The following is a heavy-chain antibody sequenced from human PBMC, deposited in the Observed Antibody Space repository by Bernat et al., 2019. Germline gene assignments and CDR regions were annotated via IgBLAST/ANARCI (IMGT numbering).Heavy chain of an antibody. J-gene: IGHJ5*02. CDR2: ISAYNGNT. CDR3: AREGPFRRRSPLVVAAYNWFDP. D-gene: IGHD2-15*01. V-gene: IGHV1-18*01. CDR1: GYTFTSYG. Sequence: QVQLVQSGAEVKKPGASVKVSCKASGYTFTSYGISWVRQAPGQGLEWMGWISAYNGNTNYAQKLQGRVTMTTDTCTSTAYMELRSLGSDDTAVYYCAREGPFRRRSPLVVAAYNWFDPWGQGTLVTVSS.